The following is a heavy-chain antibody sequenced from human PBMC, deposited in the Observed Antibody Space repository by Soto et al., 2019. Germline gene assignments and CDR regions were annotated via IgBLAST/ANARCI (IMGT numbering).Heavy chain of an antibody. CDR3: ARRIHGVEFSAYWLDT. V-gene: IGHV4-59*01. D-gene: IGHD3-3*01. CDR1: GVSITTYY. Sequence: KPSETLSLTCTVSGVSITTYYWSWVRQPPGKGLEWIGHIFYTGSTTYNPSLKSRVTISVDTSKNQISLNLNSVTAADTAVYYCARRIHGVEFSAYWLDTWGQGTLVTVSS. J-gene: IGHJ5*02. CDR2: IFYTGST.